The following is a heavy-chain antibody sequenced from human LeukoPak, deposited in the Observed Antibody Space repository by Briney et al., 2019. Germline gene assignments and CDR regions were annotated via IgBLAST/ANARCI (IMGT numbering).Heavy chain of an antibody. CDR3: ARLGVIAAAWDGMDV. D-gene: IGHD6-13*01. CDR1: GYSFTSYW. CDR2: IYPDDSDT. V-gene: IGHV5-51*01. Sequence: GESLKISCKGSGYSFTSYWIGWVRQMPGKGLEWMGIIYPDDSDTRYSPSFQGQVTISADKSISTAYLQWSSLKASDTAMYYCARLGVIAAAWDGMDVWGQGTTVTVSS. J-gene: IGHJ6*02.